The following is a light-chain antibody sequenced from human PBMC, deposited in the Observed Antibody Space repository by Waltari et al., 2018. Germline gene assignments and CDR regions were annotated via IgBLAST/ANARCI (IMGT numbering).Light chain of an antibody. Sequence: EIVLAQSPATLSLSPGERATLSCRASQIIRTHLGWYQQKPGQAPGLVIYDATNRATGLPARFSGSGSGTDFPLTISSLEPEDCAVYFCQQRYSWPLTFGQGTKV. CDR2: DAT. CDR3: QQRYSWPLT. CDR1: QIIRTH. V-gene: IGKV3-11*01. J-gene: IGKJ1*01.